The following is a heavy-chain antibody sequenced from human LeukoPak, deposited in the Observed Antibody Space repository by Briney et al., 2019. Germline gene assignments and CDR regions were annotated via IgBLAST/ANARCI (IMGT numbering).Heavy chain of an antibody. CDR2: ISSGGSIK. CDR3: ARRYCSSTDCLLDY. Sequence: PGGSLRLSCAASGFTFSNYDMNWVRQAPGKGLEWVSHISSGGSIKYYADSLKGRFTISRDNAKNSLYLQMDSLRAEDTAVYYCARRYCSSTDCLLDYWGQGTLVTVSS. CDR1: GFTFSNYD. D-gene: IGHD2-2*01. V-gene: IGHV3-48*03. J-gene: IGHJ4*02.